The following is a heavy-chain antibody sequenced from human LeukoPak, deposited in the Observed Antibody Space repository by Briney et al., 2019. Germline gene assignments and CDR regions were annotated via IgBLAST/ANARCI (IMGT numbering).Heavy chain of an antibody. Sequence: PGRSLRLSCAASGFTFDGYAMHWVRQAPGKGLEWVSGISWDSGAIGYADSVKGRFTISRDNAKNSLYLQMGSLRAEDTALYYCAKDYGGNHWFDYWGQGTLVTVSS. CDR2: ISWDSGAI. V-gene: IGHV3-9*01. CDR3: AKDYGGNHWFDY. CDR1: GFTFDGYA. D-gene: IGHD4-23*01. J-gene: IGHJ4*02.